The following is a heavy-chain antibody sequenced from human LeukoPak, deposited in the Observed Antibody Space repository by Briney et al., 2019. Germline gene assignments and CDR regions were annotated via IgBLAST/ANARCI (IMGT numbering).Heavy chain of an antibody. V-gene: IGHV1-18*01. D-gene: IGHD2-2*01. CDR2: ISAYNGNT. CDR3: ARDMSDNSSSTSRPYTVFDP. J-gene: IGHJ5*02. Sequence: ASVKVSCKASGYTFTSYGMSWVRQAPGQGLEWMRWISAYNGNTNYAQKFQGRVTMTTDTSISTAYMELSRLRSDDTTVYYCARDMSDNSSSTSRPYTVFDPWGEGTLVTVSS. CDR1: GYTFTSYG.